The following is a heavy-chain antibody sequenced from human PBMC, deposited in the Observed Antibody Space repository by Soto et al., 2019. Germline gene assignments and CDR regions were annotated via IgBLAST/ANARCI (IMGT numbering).Heavy chain of an antibody. D-gene: IGHD2-15*01. CDR2: IYYSGST. CDR3: ASALYCSGGSCSFDP. V-gene: IGHV4-61*01. Sequence: SETLSLTCTVSGGSVSSGSYYWSWIRQPPGKGLEWIGFIYYSGSTNYNPSLKSRVTISVDTSKNQFSLQLSSVTAADTAVYYCASALYCSGGSCSFDPWGQGTLVTVS. J-gene: IGHJ5*02. CDR1: GGSVSSGSYY.